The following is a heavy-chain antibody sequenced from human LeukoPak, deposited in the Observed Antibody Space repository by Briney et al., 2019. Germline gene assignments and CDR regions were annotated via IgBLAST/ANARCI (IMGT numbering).Heavy chain of an antibody. Sequence: SETLSLTCAVYGGSFSGYYWSWIRQPPGKGLEWIGEINHSGSTNYNPSLKSRVTISVDTSKNQFSLKLSSVTAADTAVYYCARIGFYDFWSGYLDYWGQGTLVTVSS. CDR1: GGSFSGYY. D-gene: IGHD3-3*01. J-gene: IGHJ4*02. V-gene: IGHV4-34*01. CDR2: INHSGST. CDR3: ARIGFYDFWSGYLDY.